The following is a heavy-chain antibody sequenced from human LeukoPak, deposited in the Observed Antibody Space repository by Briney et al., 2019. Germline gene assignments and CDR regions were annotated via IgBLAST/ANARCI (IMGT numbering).Heavy chain of an antibody. CDR1: GGSISSYY. V-gene: IGHV4-4*07. J-gene: IGHJ3*02. D-gene: IGHD1-26*01. Sequence: SETLSLTCTVSGGSISSYYWSWIRQPAGKGLEWIGRIYTSGSTNSNPSLKSRVTMSVDTSKNQFSLKLSSVTAADTAVYYCARVPLVGATPAGACDIWGQGTMVTVSS. CDR2: IYTSGST. CDR3: ARVPLVGATPAGACDI.